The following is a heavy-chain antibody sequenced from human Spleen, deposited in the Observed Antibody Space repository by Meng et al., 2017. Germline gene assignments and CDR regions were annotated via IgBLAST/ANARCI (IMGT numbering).Heavy chain of an antibody. CDR3: ARGPTTMAHDFDY. CDR1: GGSLSGYY. CDR2: INHGGST. J-gene: IGHJ4*02. Sequence: QGQLQQGGAGLLKPSETLSLSCAVYGGSLSGYYWSWIRQPPGKGLEWIGEINHGGSTNYNPSLKSRVTISVETSKNQFSLKLSSVTAADSAVYYCARGPTTMAHDFDYWGQGTLVTVSS. V-gene: IGHV4-34*01. D-gene: IGHD4-11*01.